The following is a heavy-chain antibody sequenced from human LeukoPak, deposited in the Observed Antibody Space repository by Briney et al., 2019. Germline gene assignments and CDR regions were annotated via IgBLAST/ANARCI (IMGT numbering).Heavy chain of an antibody. V-gene: IGHV3-21*01. CDR2: ISTSSSYI. CDR3: VRGGRRTLVAVTTKGGIDY. Sequence: PGGSLRLSCAASRFTFSTYSMNWVRQAPGKGLEWVSFISTSSSYIYYADSVKGRFTISRDNARNSVYLQMNSLRAEDTAVYYCVRGGRRTLVAVTTKGGIDYWGQGTLVTVSS. CDR1: RFTFSTYS. D-gene: IGHD4-11*01. J-gene: IGHJ4*02.